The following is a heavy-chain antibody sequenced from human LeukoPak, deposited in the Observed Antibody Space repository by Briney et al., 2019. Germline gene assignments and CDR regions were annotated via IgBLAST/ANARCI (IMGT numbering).Heavy chain of an antibody. CDR1: GFTFNSYW. Sequence: GGSLRLSCSASGFTFNSYWMHWVRQAPGKGLVWVSRINSDGSITRYADSVKGRFTISRDNAKNTLYLQMNSLRAEDTAVYYCARGSEYSYGNLGYWGQGTLVTVSS. CDR2: INSDGSIT. D-gene: IGHD5-18*01. J-gene: IGHJ4*02. CDR3: ARGSEYSYGNLGY. V-gene: IGHV3-74*01.